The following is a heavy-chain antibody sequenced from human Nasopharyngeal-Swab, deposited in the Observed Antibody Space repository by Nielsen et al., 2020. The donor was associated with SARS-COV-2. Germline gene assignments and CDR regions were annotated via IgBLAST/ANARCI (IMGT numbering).Heavy chain of an antibody. J-gene: IGHJ4*02. D-gene: IGHD6-13*01. Sequence: ASVQVPCKASGYTFTSYSMHWVRQAPGQRLEWMGWINAGNGNTKYSQNFQGRVTITRDTSASTAYMELSSLRSEDTAVYYCARGIAAAGTLDYWGQGTLVTVSS. V-gene: IGHV1-3*01. CDR2: INAGNGNT. CDR3: ARGIAAAGTLDY. CDR1: GYTFTSYS.